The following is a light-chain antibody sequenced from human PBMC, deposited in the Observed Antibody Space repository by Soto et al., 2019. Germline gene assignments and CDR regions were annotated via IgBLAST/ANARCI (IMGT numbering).Light chain of an antibody. CDR2: GAS. Sequence: EIVLTQSPGTLSLSPGERATLSCRASQSVSSSYFAWYQQKPGQAPRLLIYGASSRATGIPDRFSGSGSGTDFTLTISRLEPEDCAVYYCQQYGSSPLITFGQGTRREIK. CDR1: QSVSSSY. CDR3: QQYGSSPLIT. J-gene: IGKJ5*01. V-gene: IGKV3-20*01.